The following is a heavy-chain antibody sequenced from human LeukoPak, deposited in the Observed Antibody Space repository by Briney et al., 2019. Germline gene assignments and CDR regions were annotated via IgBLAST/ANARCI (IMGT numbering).Heavy chain of an antibody. V-gene: IGHV5-51*01. D-gene: IGHD5-24*01. CDR1: GYSFTSYW. Sequence: GESLKIPCQGSGYSFTSYWIGWVRQMPGKGLEWMGIIYPGDSDTRYSPSFQGQVTISADKSISTAYLQWSSLKASDTAMYYCARRRDGYNTAIDYWGQGTLVTVSS. CDR2: IYPGDSDT. J-gene: IGHJ4*02. CDR3: ARRRDGYNTAIDY.